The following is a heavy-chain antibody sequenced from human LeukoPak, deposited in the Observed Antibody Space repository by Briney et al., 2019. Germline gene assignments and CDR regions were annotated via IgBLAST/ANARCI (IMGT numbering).Heavy chain of an antibody. CDR1: GYSFTSYW. CDR2: IYPGDSDT. CDR3: AGQDQYYDGSIGYYYVPWFDP. D-gene: IGHD3-22*01. J-gene: IGHJ5*02. V-gene: IGHV5-51*01. Sequence: GESLKISCKGSGYSFTSYWIGWVRQMPGKGLEWMGIIYPGDSDTRYSPSFQGQVTISADKSISTAYLQWSSLKASDTAMYYCAGQDQYYDGSIGYYYVPWFDPWGQGTLVIVSS.